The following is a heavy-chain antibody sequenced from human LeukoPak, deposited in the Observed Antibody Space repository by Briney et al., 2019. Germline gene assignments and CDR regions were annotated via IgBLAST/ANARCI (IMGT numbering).Heavy chain of an antibody. CDR3: AREGGRNLGEYWFDP. CDR1: GFTFTAYD. J-gene: IGHJ5*02. Sequence: ASVKVSCKASGFTFTAYDIHWVRQAPGQGLEWMGKINPNSGGTEYTRNFHGRVSTTRDTSISTVYMELARLTSDDTAVYYCAREGGRNLGEYWFDPWGQGTLVTVSS. D-gene: IGHD3-16*01. V-gene: IGHV1-2*02. CDR2: INPNSGGT.